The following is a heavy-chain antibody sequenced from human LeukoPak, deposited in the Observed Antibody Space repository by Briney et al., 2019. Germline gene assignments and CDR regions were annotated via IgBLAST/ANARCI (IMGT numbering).Heavy chain of an antibody. J-gene: IGHJ4*02. D-gene: IGHD2-15*01. V-gene: IGHV3-73*01. Sequence: GGSLRLSCAASGFTFSGSAMHWVRQASGKGLEWVGRIRSKANSYATAYAASVKGRFTISRDDSKNTAYLQMNSLKTEDTAVYYCTRRAPGGGSFDYWGQGTLVTVSS. CDR2: IRSKANSYAT. CDR1: GFTFSGSA. CDR3: TRRAPGGGSFDY.